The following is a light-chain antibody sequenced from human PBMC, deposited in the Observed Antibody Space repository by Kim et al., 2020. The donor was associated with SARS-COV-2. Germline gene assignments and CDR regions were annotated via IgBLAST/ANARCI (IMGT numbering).Light chain of an antibody. J-gene: IGKJ1*01. CDR3: QHYNSYSQT. V-gene: IGKV1-5*03. Sequence: DIQMTQSPPTLSLSVGDRVTITCRASQNIGTWLAWYQQKPGKAPKILIYKASNLETGVPSRFSGSRSGTEFTLTISSLQPDDSATYYCQHYNSYSQTFGQGTKVDIK. CDR2: KAS. CDR1: QNIGTW.